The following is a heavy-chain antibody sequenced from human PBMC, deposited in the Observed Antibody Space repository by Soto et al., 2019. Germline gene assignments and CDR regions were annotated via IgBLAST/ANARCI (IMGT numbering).Heavy chain of an antibody. CDR3: ARLKQLVFMDF. J-gene: IGHJ6*02. CDR1: GYTFPNYG. CDR2: ISANNGNT. D-gene: IGHD6-13*01. Sequence: QVQLVQSGAEVRKPGASVKVSCKASGYTFPNYGIIWVRQAPGQGLEWMAWISANNGNTKYTQKFQDRVTMTTDTTTTTAYMELTSLRSDDTAVYYCARLKQLVFMDFWGQGTTVTVSS. V-gene: IGHV1-18*01.